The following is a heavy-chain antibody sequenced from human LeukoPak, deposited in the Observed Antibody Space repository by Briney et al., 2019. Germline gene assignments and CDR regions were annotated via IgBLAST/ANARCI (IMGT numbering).Heavy chain of an antibody. CDR1: GYTFTGYY. Sequence: ASVKVSCKASGYTFTGYYMHWVRQAPGQGLEWMGWINPNSGGTNYAQKFQGRVTMTRDTSISTAYMELSRLRSDDTAVYYCARSRGYGSSGYCDYWGQGTLVTVSS. J-gene: IGHJ4*02. CDR2: INPNSGGT. V-gene: IGHV1-2*02. CDR3: ARSRGYGSSGYCDY. D-gene: IGHD3-22*01.